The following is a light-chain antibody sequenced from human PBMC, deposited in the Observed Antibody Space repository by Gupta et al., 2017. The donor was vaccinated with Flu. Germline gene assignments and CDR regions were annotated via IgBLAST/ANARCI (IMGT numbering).Light chain of an antibody. Sequence: QSALTQPPSASGSPCQPVTISCTGTSSDVGGYNYVSWYQPHPGKAPKLMIYEVSKRPSGVPDRFSGSKSGNTAALTVSGLQAVEEADYYCSSYAGSNNLVFGGGTKLTVL. CDR2: EVS. CDR1: SSDVGGYNY. CDR3: SSYAGSNNLV. J-gene: IGLJ3*02. V-gene: IGLV2-8*01.